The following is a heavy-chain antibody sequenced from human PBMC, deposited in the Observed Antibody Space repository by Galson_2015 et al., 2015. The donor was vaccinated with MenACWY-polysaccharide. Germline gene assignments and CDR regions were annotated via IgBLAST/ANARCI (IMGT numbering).Heavy chain of an antibody. CDR1: GDSMRGNAYY. Sequence: TLSLTCSVSGDSMRGNAYYWGWIRQPAGKGLEWVGRIYSDGTTNYNPSLKSRVAISVDTSKKHLSLDLSSVTAADTAIYYCTRGARYSYGSGSYFDSWGQGTLATVSS. D-gene: IGHD3-10*01. V-gene: IGHV4-61*02. CDR2: IYSDGTT. J-gene: IGHJ4*02. CDR3: TRGARYSYGSGSYFDS.